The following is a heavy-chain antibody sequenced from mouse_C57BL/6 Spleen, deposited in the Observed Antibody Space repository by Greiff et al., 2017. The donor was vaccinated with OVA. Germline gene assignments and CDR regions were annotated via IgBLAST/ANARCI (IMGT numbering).Heavy chain of an antibody. J-gene: IGHJ4*01. CDR1: GFTFSDYG. CDR3: ARKGKSGYAMDY. D-gene: IGHD1-3*01. V-gene: IGHV5-17*01. Sequence: EVQLQESGGGLVKPGGSLKLSCAASGFTFSDYGMHWVRQAPEKGLEWVAYISSGSSTIYYADTVKGRFHISRDNAKNTLVLEMTSLRSEDTAMDYCARKGKSGYAMDYWGQGTSVTVSS. CDR2: ISSGSSTI.